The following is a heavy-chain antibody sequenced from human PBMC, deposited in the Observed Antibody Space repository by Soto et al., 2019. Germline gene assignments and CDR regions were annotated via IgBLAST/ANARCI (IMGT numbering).Heavy chain of an antibody. V-gene: IGHV3-74*01. CDR3: VRGTRGWYGIDY. CDR1: GFTFSNYW. CDR2: INTDGSST. D-gene: IGHD6-19*01. Sequence: EVQLVESGGGLVQPGGSLRLSCAASGFTFSNYWMHWVRQPPGKGLLWVSRINTDGSSTNYAGSVEGRFTVSRDNAKNTLYLQMNSLRDADTAEYYCVRGTRGWYGIDYWGQGNLVTVSS. J-gene: IGHJ4*02.